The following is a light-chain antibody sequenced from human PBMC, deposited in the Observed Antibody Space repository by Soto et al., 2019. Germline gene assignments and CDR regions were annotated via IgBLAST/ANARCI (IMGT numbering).Light chain of an antibody. V-gene: IGKV1-5*03. Sequence: DIQMTQSPSTLSASVGDSVTSTCRASQRISTWLAWYQQKPGKAPQLLIYLASSLQSGVPSRFSGSGSGREFTLTTTSLLPDDFAAYYGQQYDNYPVTFGGGTKVEIK. J-gene: IGKJ4*01. CDR1: QRISTW. CDR3: QQYDNYPVT. CDR2: LAS.